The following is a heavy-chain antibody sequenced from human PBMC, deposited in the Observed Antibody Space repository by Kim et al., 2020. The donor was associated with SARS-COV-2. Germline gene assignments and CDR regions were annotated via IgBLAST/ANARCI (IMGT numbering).Heavy chain of an antibody. CDR1: GGTFSSYA. D-gene: IGHD2-2*01. CDR2: IIPIFGTA. J-gene: IGHJ3*02. V-gene: IGHV1-69*13. CDR3: ARGGVVVPAATLGAFDI. Sequence: SVKVSCKASGGTFSSYAISWVRQAPGQGLEWMGGIIPIFGTANYAQKFQGRVTITADESTSTAYMELSSLRSEDTAVYYCARGGVVVPAATLGAFDIWGQETMVTVSS.